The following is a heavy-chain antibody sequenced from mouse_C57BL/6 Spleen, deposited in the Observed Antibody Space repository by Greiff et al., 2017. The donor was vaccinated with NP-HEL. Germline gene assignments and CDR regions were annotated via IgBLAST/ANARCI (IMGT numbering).Heavy chain of an antibody. CDR3: AKGLGPFDY. V-gene: IGHV1-54*01. J-gene: IGHJ2*01. Sequence: QVQLQQSGAELVRPGTSVKVSCKASGYAFTNYLIEWVKQRPGQGLEWIGVINPGSGGTKYNEKFKGKATMTADKSSSTAYMQLSSLTSTDSAVYFCAKGLGPFDYWGQGTTLTVSS. CDR2: INPGSGGT. CDR1: GYAFTNYL. D-gene: IGHD4-1*01.